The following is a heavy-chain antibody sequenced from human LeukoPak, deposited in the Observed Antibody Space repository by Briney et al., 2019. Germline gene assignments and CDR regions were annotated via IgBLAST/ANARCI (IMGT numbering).Heavy chain of an antibody. CDR2: LHTSGNT. D-gene: IGHD5-24*01. V-gene: IGHV4-4*07. Sequence: SETLSLACSVSDGSISSDYWCWSRQRARKGLEWVVRLHTSGNTIYHSSLKRRVTMSVDTSKHQFSLKLTSVTAADTAVYYCVRGSREMATIFDYWGQGTLVTVSS. CDR1: DGSISSDY. CDR3: VRGSREMATIFDY. J-gene: IGHJ4*02.